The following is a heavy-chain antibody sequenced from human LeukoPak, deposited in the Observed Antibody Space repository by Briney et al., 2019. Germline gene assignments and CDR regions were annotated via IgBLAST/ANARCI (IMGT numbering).Heavy chain of an antibody. CDR2: IYYSGSS. J-gene: IGHJ6*03. CDR1: GGSISGYH. D-gene: IGHD2-2*01. CDR3: ASVPRSYYYYYMDV. V-gene: IGHV4-59*01. Sequence: PSETLSLTCNVSGGSISGYHWSWIRQPPGKGLEWLGYIYYSGSSNYNPSLKSRVTMSADTSKNQFSLKLSSVTAADTAVYYCASVPRSYYYYYMDVWGKGTTVTVSS.